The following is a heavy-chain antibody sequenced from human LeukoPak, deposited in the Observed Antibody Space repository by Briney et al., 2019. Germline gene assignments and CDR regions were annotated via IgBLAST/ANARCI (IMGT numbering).Heavy chain of an antibody. CDR3: AKIDGSGSRYNWFDP. D-gene: IGHD3-10*01. J-gene: IGHJ5*02. Sequence: GGSLRLSCAASGFTFITYAMSWVRQAPGKGLEWVSAITGGGGSTYYADSVKGRFTISRDNTNNTLYLQMNSLSAEDTAVYYCAKIDGSGSRYNWFDPWGQGTLVTVSS. CDR1: GFTFITYA. CDR2: ITGGGGST. V-gene: IGHV3-23*01.